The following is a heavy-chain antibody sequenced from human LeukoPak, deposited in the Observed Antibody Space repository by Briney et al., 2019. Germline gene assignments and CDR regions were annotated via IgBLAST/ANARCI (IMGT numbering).Heavy chain of an antibody. CDR1: GYTFTSYD. Sequence: ASVKVPCKASGYTFTSYDINWVRQATGQGLEWMGWMNPNSGNTGYTQKFQGRVTMTRNTSISTAYMELRSLRSEDTAVYYCARGQVGYYFYGLDVWGQGTTVTVSS. CDR3: ARGQVGYYFYGLDV. V-gene: IGHV1-8*01. CDR2: MNPNSGNT. J-gene: IGHJ6*01.